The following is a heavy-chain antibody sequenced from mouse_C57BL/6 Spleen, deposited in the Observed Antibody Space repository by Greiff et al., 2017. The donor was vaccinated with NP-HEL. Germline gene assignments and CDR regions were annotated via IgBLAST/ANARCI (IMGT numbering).Heavy chain of an antibody. D-gene: IGHD2-1*01. CDR3: TTGYGNSFAY. CDR1: GFNIKDDY. V-gene: IGHV14-4*01. Sequence: EVKLVESGAELVRPGASVKLSCTASGFNIKDDYMHWVKQRPEQGLEWIGWIDPENGDTEYASKFQGKATITADTSSNTAYLQLSSLTSEDTAVYYCTTGYGNSFAYWGQGTLVTVSA. CDR2: IDPENGDT. J-gene: IGHJ3*01.